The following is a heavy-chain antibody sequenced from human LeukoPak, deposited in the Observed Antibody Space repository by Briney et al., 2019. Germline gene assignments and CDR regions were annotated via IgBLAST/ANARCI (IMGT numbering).Heavy chain of an antibody. CDR1: GYTFAGYY. J-gene: IGHJ6*03. V-gene: IGHV1-2*02. Sequence: GASVKVSCKASGYTFAGYYMHWVRQAPGQGLEWMGWINPNSGGTNYAQKFQGRVTMTRDTSISTAYMELSRLRSDDTAVYYCARGELLWFGELFSYYYYYMDVWGKGTTVTISS. CDR3: ARGELLWFGELFSYYYYYMDV. CDR2: INPNSGGT. D-gene: IGHD3-10*01.